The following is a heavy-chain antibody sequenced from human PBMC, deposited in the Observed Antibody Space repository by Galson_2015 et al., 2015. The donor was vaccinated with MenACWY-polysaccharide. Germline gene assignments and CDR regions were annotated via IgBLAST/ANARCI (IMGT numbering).Heavy chain of an antibody. V-gene: IGHV3-7*01. CDR2: IKQDGSEK. CDR1: GFTFSSYW. Sequence: ALRLSCAASGFTFSSYWMSWVRQAPGKGLEWAANIKQDGSEKYYVDSVKGRFTISRDNAKNSLYLQMNSLRAEDTAVYYCARDQIDCSSTSCYLGSGWFDPWGQGTLVTVSS. D-gene: IGHD2-2*01. CDR3: ARDQIDCSSTSCYLGSGWFDP. J-gene: IGHJ5*02.